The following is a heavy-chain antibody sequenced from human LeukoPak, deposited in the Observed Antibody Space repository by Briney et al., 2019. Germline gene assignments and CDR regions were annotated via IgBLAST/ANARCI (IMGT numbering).Heavy chain of an antibody. CDR3: AKRDTIVYYYFAS. J-gene: IGHJ4*02. Sequence: GGSLRLSCAASGFTFSSYAMHWVRQAPGKGLEWVSSISSSGGGTYYADSVKGRFTISRDNSKNTLYLQINSLRAEYTAVYYSAKRDTIVYYYFASWGQGTLVTVSS. D-gene: IGHD3-22*01. CDR1: GFTFSSYA. V-gene: IGHV3-23*01. CDR2: ISSSGGGT.